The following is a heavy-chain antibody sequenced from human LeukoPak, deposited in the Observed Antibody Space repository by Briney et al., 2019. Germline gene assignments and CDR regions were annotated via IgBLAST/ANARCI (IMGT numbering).Heavy chain of an antibody. J-gene: IGHJ5*02. V-gene: IGHV3-30-3*01. D-gene: IGHD2-2*01. CDR2: ISYDGSNK. Sequence: GGSLRLSCAASGFTFSSYAMHWVRQAPGKGLEWVAVISYDGSNKYYADPVKGRFTISRDNSKNTLYLQINSLRAEDTAVYYCARNGIYQLHWVWFDPWGQGTLVTVSS. CDR3: ARNGIYQLHWVWFDP. CDR1: GFTFSSYA.